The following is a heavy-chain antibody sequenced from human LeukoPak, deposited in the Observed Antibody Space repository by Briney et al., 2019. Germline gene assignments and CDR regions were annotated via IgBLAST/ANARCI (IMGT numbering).Heavy chain of an antibody. CDR3: ARAVAARPYYYGMDV. D-gene: IGHD6-6*01. CDR1: GGSISSSNW. J-gene: IGHJ6*02. Sequence: SETLSLTCAVSGGSISSSNWWSWVRQPPGKGLEWIGEIYHSGSTNYNPSLKSRVTISVDKSKNQFSLKLSSVTAADTAVYYCARAVAARPYYYGMDVWGQGTTVTVSS. CDR2: IYHSGST. V-gene: IGHV4-4*02.